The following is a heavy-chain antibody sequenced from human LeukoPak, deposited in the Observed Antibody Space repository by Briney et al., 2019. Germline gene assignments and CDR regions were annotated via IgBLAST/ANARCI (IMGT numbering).Heavy chain of an antibody. CDR3: ARDRGGIGSGYYYGDFDY. CDR1: GGYISSYY. V-gene: IGHV4-59*01. CDR2: IYYSGST. Sequence: SETLSLTCSVSGGYISSYYWSWIRQPPGKGLEWIGYIYYSGSTNYNSSLKSRVTISADTSKNQFSLKLSSVTAADTAVYYCARDRGGIGSGYYYGDFDYWGQGTLVTVSS. D-gene: IGHD3-22*01. J-gene: IGHJ4*02.